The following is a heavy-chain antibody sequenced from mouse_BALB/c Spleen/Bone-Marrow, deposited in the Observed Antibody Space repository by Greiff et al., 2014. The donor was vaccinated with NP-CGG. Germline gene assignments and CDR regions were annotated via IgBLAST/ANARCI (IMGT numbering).Heavy chain of an antibody. Sequence: VQGVESGPELVKPGASVRLSCKASGYTFTSYYIHWVKQRPGQGLEWIGWIYPGNVNTKYNEKFKGKATLTADKSSSTAYMQLSSLTSEDSAVYFCARDTMDYWGQGTSVTVSS. CDR1: GYTFTSYY. V-gene: IGHV1S56*01. CDR3: ARDTMDY. J-gene: IGHJ4*01. CDR2: IYPGNVNT.